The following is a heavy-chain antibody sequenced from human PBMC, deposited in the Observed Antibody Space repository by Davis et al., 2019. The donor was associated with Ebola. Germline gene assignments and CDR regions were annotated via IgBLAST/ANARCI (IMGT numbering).Heavy chain of an antibody. Sequence: GGSLRLSCAASGFTFSSYAMSWVRQAPGKGLEWVSAISGSGGSIYYADSVKGRFTISRHNSKNTLYLQMNSLRAEDTAVYYCARIWLYGMDVWGQGTTVTVSS. D-gene: IGHD6-19*01. V-gene: IGHV3-23*01. CDR1: GFTFSSYA. J-gene: IGHJ6*02. CDR2: ISGSGGSI. CDR3: ARIWLYGMDV.